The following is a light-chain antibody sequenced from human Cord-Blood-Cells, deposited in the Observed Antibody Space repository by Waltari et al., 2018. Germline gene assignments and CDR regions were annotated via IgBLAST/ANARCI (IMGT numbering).Light chain of an antibody. CDR2: YGS. V-gene: IGLV2-23*01. Sequence: QSALIQPASVSGSPGQSITISGSGTSRDGGSYNLVSWEQQRPGKAPKLWIIYGSKRPSGVSNRFCGSKSGNTASLTIAGLQAEDEADYYCCSHAGSSTLVFGGGTKLTVL. CDR1: SRDGGSYNL. CDR3: CSHAGSSTLV. J-gene: IGLJ3*02.